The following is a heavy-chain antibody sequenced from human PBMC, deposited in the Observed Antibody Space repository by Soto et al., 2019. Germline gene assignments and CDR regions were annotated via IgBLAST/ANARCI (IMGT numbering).Heavy chain of an antibody. CDR1: GFTFSNAW. CDR3: TTAPRSSYSSSWYPDAFDL. V-gene: IGHV3-15*01. J-gene: IGHJ3*01. CDR2: IKSKTDGGTT. D-gene: IGHD6-13*01. Sequence: GGSLRLSCAASGFTFSNAWMSWVRQAPGKGLEWVGRIKSKTDGGTTDYAAPVKGRFTISRDDSKNTLYLQMNSLKTEDTAVYYCTTAPRSSYSSSWYPDAFDLWGQGTMVTVSS.